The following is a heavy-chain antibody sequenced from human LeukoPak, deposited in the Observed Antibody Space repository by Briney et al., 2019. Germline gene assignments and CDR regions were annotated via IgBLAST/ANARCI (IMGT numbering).Heavy chain of an antibody. CDR1: GFTVSSNY. J-gene: IGHJ1*01. D-gene: IGHD3-22*01. Sequence: GGSLRLSCAASGFTVSSNYMSWVRQALGKGLEWVSVIYSGGSTYYADSVKGRFTISRDNSKNTLYLQMNSLRAEDTAVYYCARDPPTGSGYSGGFQHWGQGTLLTVSS. V-gene: IGHV3-53*01. CDR2: IYSGGST. CDR3: ARDPPTGSGYSGGFQH.